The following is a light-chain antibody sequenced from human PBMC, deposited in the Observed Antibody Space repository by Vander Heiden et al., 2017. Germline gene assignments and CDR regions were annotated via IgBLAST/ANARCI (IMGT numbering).Light chain of an antibody. V-gene: IGLV3-21*04. CDR1: SIGNKS. CDR3: QGWDNASDHWV. J-gene: IGLJ3*02. CDR2: YDD. Sequence: SYVLAPPPSASVAPGKTSMITGGGNSIGNKSLHWYQQQPGDAPVLVIYYDDDRPPGIPDRLSGGNTGNTATLIISRVEAGDEADDYCQGWDNASDHWVFGGGTKLAVL.